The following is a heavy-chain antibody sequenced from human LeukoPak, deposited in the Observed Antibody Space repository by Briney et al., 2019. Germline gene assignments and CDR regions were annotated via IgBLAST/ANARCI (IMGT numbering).Heavy chain of an antibody. CDR1: GFTFSSCW. V-gene: IGHV3-74*01. Sequence: GGSLRLSCAASGFTFSSCWMHWVRQAPGKGLVWVSRINSDGSSTSYADSVKGRFTISRDNAKNTLYLQMNSLRAEDTAVYYCARVHSSWDAFDIWGQGTMVTVSS. D-gene: IGHD6-13*01. CDR2: INSDGSST. CDR3: ARVHSSWDAFDI. J-gene: IGHJ3*02.